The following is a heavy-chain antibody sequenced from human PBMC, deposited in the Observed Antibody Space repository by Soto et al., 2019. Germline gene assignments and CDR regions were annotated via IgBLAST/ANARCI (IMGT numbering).Heavy chain of an antibody. Sequence: GESLKISCKGSGYSFTRYWISWVRQMPVEGLEWMGSIYPGDSDTIYSPSFQGQATFSADKSISTAYLQWSSLKAADTAMYYCARVWYGELSKYFDSFGQGTLVTVCS. J-gene: IGHJ4*02. D-gene: IGHD3-10*01. V-gene: IGHV5-51*01. CDR2: IYPGDSDT. CDR1: GYSFTRYW. CDR3: ARVWYGELSKYFDS.